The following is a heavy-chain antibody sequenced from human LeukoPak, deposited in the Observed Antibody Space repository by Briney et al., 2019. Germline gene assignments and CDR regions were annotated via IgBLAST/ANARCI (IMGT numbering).Heavy chain of an antibody. D-gene: IGHD3-10*01. J-gene: IGHJ4*02. Sequence: QTGGSLRLSCAASGFSVNNNYVNWVRQATGKGLEWVSLMDNFGYKHYADSVEGRVTISRDSSRNTVYLQLNSLRAEDTAVYYCAGGSYYGSGSRPGYIEYWGQGTLVTVSS. V-gene: IGHV3-53*01. CDR3: AGGSYYGSGSRPGYIEY. CDR2: MDNFGYK. CDR1: GFSVNNNY.